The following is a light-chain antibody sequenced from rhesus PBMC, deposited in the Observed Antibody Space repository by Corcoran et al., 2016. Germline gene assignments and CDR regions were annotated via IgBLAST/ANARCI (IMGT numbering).Light chain of an antibody. CDR1: QGISSY. Sequence: DIQMTQSPSSLSASVGDTVTITCRASQGISSYLAWYQQKQGKAPKLLIYKASTLQSGVPSRFSGSGSGTDLPLTISSLQPEDFATYYCQQHNSYPLTFGGGTKVEIK. CDR3: QQHNSYPLT. CDR2: KAS. J-gene: IGKJ4*01. V-gene: IGKV1-25*01.